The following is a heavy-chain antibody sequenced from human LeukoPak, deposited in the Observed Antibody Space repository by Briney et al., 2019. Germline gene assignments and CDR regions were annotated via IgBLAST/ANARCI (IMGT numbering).Heavy chain of an antibody. V-gene: IGHV3-21*04. J-gene: IGHJ4*02. D-gene: IGHD1-26*01. Sequence: PGGSLRLSCAASGFIFSASSLNWVRQAPGMGLEWLSSIKGDSSHISYAESVKGRFTISRDNSKNTLYLQLNSLRAEDTAVYYCAKESGSYPIRNALDYWGQGTLVTVSS. CDR3: AKESGSYPIRNALDY. CDR1: GFIFSASS. CDR2: IKGDSSHI.